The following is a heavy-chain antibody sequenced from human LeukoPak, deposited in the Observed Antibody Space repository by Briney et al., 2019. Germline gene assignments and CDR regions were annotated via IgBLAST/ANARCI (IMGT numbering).Heavy chain of an antibody. V-gene: IGHV4-59*08. Sequence: PSETLSLTCPVSGGSISSYYWSWIRQPPGKGLEWIGYIYYSGSTNYNPSLESRVTISVDTSKNQFSLKLSSVTAADTAVYYCARRGGSYYVDAFDIWGQGTMVTVSS. CDR3: ARRGGSYYVDAFDI. CDR1: GGSISSYY. D-gene: IGHD1-26*01. J-gene: IGHJ3*02. CDR2: IYYSGST.